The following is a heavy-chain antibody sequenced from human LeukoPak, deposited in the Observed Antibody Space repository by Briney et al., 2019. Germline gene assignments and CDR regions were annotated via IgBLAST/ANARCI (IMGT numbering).Heavy chain of an antibody. Sequence: PGGSLRLSCTASGFTFADYGMSWFRQAPGKGLEWVGFIRSNAYGGTAEYAASVKGRFTISRDNSKNTLYLQMNSLGAEDTAVFYCARDRSDYSIKDYYYYGMDVWGQGTTVTVSS. CDR3: ARDRSDYSIKDYYYYGMDV. J-gene: IGHJ6*02. CDR2: IRSNAYGGTA. D-gene: IGHD3-16*01. V-gene: IGHV3-49*03. CDR1: GFTFADYG.